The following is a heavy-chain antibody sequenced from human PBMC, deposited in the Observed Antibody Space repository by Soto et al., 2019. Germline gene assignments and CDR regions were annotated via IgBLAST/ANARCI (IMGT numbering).Heavy chain of an antibody. CDR3: ARSYCGGDCSIRGGAFDI. J-gene: IGHJ3*02. CDR1: GGSISSGGYY. Sequence: SETLSLTCTVSGGSISSGGYYWSWIRQHPGKGLEWIGYIYYSGSTYYNPSLKSRVTISVDTSKNQFSLKLSSVTAADTAVYYCARSYCGGDCSIRGGAFDIWGQGTMVNVSS. D-gene: IGHD2-21*02. V-gene: IGHV4-31*03. CDR2: IYYSGST.